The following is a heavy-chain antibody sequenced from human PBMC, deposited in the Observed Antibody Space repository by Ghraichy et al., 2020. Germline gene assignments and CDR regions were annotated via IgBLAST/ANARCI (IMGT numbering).Heavy chain of an antibody. CDR3: ARDLSVLPRYCSSTSCPVGVDY. CDR1: GFTFSSYS. CDR2: ISSSSSYI. V-gene: IGHV3-21*01. Sequence: GESLNISCAASGFTFSSYSMNWVRQAPGKGLEWVSSISSSSSYIYYADSVKGRFTISRDNAKNSLYLQMNSLRAEDTAVYYCARDLSVLPRYCSSTSCPVGVDYWGQGTLVTVSS. D-gene: IGHD2-2*01. J-gene: IGHJ4*02.